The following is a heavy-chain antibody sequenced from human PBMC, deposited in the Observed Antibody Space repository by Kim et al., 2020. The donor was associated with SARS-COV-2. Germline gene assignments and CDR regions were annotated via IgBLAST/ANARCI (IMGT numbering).Heavy chain of an antibody. D-gene: IGHD6-13*01. CDR1: GGSFSGYY. CDR2: INHSGST. Sequence: SETLSLTCAVYGGSFSGYYWSWIRQPPGKGLEWIGEINHSGSTNYNPSLKSRVTISVDTSKNQFSLKLSSVTAADTAVYYCARRVGYSSSNGEDWFDPWGQGTLVTVSS. CDR3: ARRVGYSSSNGEDWFDP. J-gene: IGHJ5*02. V-gene: IGHV4-34*01.